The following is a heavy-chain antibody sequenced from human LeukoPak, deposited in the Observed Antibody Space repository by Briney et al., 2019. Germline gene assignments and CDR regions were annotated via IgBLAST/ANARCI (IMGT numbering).Heavy chain of an antibody. D-gene: IGHD4/OR15-4a*01. CDR1: GFTVSSNY. Sequence: GGSLRLSSAASGFTVSSNYMSWVRQAPGKGPEWVSVIYSGGSTYYADSVKGRFTISRDNSKNTLYLQMNSLRAEDTAVYYCARDLPLYGSNAFDIWGQGTMVTVSS. CDR2: IYSGGST. CDR3: ARDLPLYGSNAFDI. J-gene: IGHJ3*02. V-gene: IGHV3-53*01.